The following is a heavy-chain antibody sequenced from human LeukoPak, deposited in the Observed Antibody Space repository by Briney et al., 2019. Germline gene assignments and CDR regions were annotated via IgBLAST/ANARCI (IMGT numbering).Heavy chain of an antibody. V-gene: IGHV3-7*01. J-gene: IGHJ4*02. CDR1: GFTFSNWW. Sequence: GGSLRLSCAVSGFTFSNWWLTWVRQAPGKGLEWVANIQPDGSEKNYVDSVKGRFTISRDNAKNSLDLQMNRLRAEDTAVYYCARALYDATGYYYVGFDYWGQGALVTVSS. CDR3: ARALYDATGYYYVGFDY. CDR2: IQPDGSEK. D-gene: IGHD3-22*01.